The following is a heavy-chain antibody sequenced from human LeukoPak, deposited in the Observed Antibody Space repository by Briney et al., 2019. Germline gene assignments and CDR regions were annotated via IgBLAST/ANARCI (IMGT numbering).Heavy chain of an antibody. Sequence: PGGSLRLSCAASGFTFSSYAMSWVRQAPGKGLVWVSRINSDGSSTSYADSVKGRFTISRDNAKNTLYLQMNSLRAEDTAVYYCASNLPAAFADAFDIWGQGTMVTVSS. CDR2: INSDGSST. V-gene: IGHV3-74*01. CDR1: GFTFSSYA. D-gene: IGHD2-2*01. CDR3: ASNLPAAFADAFDI. J-gene: IGHJ3*02.